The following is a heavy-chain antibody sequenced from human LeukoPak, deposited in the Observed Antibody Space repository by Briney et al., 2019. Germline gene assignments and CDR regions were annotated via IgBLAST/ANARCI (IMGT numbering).Heavy chain of an antibody. J-gene: IGHJ3*02. V-gene: IGHV4-39*01. CDR2: IFYSGST. Sequence: SETLSLTCTVSGGSISSSSFYWGRIRQPPGKGLEWIGTIFYSGSTYYNPSLKSRITISVDTSKNQFSLKLSSVTAADTAVYYCARHSRSGYSDYESAFDIWGQGTWSSSLQ. CDR1: GGSISSSSFY. CDR3: ARHSRSGYSDYESAFDI. D-gene: IGHD5-12*01.